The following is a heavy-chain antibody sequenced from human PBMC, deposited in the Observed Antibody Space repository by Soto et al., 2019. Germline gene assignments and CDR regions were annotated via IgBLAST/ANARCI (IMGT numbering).Heavy chain of an antibody. CDR1: GGSISSSNW. CDR3: ARDSRSDFWSGYYADYYGMDV. CDR2: IYHSGST. V-gene: IGHV4-4*02. D-gene: IGHD3-3*01. Sequence: SETLSLTCAVSGGSISSSNWGSWVRQPPGXGLEWIGEIYHSGSTNYNPSLKSRVTISVDKSKNQFSLKLSSVTAADTAVYYCARDSRSDFWSGYYADYYGMDVWGQGTTVTVSS. J-gene: IGHJ6*02.